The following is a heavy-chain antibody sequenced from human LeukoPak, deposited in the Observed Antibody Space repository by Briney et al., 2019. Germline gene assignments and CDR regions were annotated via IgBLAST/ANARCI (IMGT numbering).Heavy chain of an antibody. V-gene: IGHV1-69*13. CDR3: ARENSNYAVGVN. D-gene: IGHD4-11*01. J-gene: IGHJ4*02. Sequence: SVKVSCKASGGTFSSYAISWVRQAPGQGLEWMGGIIPIFGTANYAQKFQGRVTITADESTSTAYMGLSSLRSEDTAVYYCARENSNYAVGVNWGQGTLVTVSS. CDR2: IIPIFGTA. CDR1: GGTFSSYA.